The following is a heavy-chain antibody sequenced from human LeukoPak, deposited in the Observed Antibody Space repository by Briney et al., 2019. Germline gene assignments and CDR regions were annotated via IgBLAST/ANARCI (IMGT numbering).Heavy chain of an antibody. V-gene: IGHV1-18*04. CDR1: GYTFTGYY. Sequence: AASVKVSCKASGYTFTGYYMHWVRQAPGQGLEWMGWINTYNGKTNYAQKLQGRVTMTTDTSTSTAYMELRSLRSDDTAVYYCARVRGTFDYWGQGTLVTVSS. CDR3: ARVRGTFDY. D-gene: IGHD3-16*01. J-gene: IGHJ4*02. CDR2: INTYNGKT.